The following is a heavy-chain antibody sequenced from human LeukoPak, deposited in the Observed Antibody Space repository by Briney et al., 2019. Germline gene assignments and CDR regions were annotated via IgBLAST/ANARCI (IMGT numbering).Heavy chain of an antibody. Sequence: SETLSLTCTVSGGSISSYYWSWIRQPAGTGLEWIGRIYTSGSTNYNPSLKSRVTMSVDTSKNQFSLKLSSVTAADTAVYYCARGGTLSQYYYDSSGYCFDYWGQGTLVTVSS. V-gene: IGHV4-4*07. CDR1: GGSISSYY. CDR3: ARGGTLSQYYYDSSGYCFDY. D-gene: IGHD3-22*01. CDR2: IYTSGST. J-gene: IGHJ4*02.